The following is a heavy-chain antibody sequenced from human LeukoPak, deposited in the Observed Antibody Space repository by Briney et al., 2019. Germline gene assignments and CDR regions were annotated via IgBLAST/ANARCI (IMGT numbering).Heavy chain of an antibody. CDR3: ARAEYYDSLDY. CDR1: GGSISSYY. D-gene: IGHD3-22*01. V-gene: IGHV4-59*08. Sequence: PSETLSLTCTVSGGSISSYYWSWIRQPPGKGLEWIGYIYYSGSTYYNPSLKSRVTISVDTSKNQFSLKLSSVTAADTAVYYCARAEYYDSLDYWGQGTLVTVSS. J-gene: IGHJ4*02. CDR2: IYYSGST.